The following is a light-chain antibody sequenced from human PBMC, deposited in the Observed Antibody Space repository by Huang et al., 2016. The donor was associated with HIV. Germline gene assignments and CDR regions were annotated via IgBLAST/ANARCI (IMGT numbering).Light chain of an antibody. J-gene: IGKJ3*01. Sequence: DIQMTQSPSSLSASVGDRVTITCRASQSIASYLNWYQQKQGKAPKFLIYAASSLQSGVPSRFSGSGSGTDFTLTISSLQPEDFATYYCQQSYSSLFTFGPGTKVDIK. CDR1: QSIASY. CDR2: AAS. V-gene: IGKV1-39*01. CDR3: QQSYSSLFT.